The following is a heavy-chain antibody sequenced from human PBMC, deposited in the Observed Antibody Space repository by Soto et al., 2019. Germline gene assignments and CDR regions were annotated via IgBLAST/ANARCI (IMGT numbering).Heavy chain of an antibody. CDR2: ISYDGSNK. Sequence: GGSLRLSCAASGFTFSSYGMHWVRQAPGKGLEWVAVISYDGSNKYYADSVKGRFTISRDNSKNTLYLQMNSLRAEDTAVYYCAKVHGDPYYYYYYYMDVWGKGTTVTVSS. D-gene: IGHD4-17*01. V-gene: IGHV3-30*18. J-gene: IGHJ6*03. CDR1: GFTFSSYG. CDR3: AKVHGDPYYYYYYYMDV.